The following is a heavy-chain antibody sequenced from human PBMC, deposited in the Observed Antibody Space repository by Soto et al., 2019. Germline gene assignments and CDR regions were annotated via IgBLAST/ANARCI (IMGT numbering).Heavy chain of an antibody. CDR1: GFTFSSYG. CDR3: AKDHRGSEWELPRGSFDY. J-gene: IGHJ4*02. D-gene: IGHD1-26*01. V-gene: IGHV3-30*18. Sequence: PGGSLRLSCAASGFTFSSYGMHWVRQAPGKGLEWVAVISYDGSNKYYADSVKGRFTISRGNSKNTLYLQMNSLRAEDTAVYYCAKDHRGSEWELPRGSFDYWGQGTLVTVSS. CDR2: ISYDGSNK.